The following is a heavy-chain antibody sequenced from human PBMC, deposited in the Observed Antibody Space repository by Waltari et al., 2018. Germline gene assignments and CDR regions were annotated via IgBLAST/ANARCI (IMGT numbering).Heavy chain of an antibody. CDR2: IRYVGSTK. CDR1: GFTFSSYG. V-gene: IGHV3-30*02. Sequence: QVQLVESGGGVVQPGGSLRLTCAASGFTFSSYGMHWVRQAPGKGLEWLAFIRYVGSTKYYADSANGRFTISRDNSKNTLYRLMNCLTAEDTAVYYCAKDVTTLNYFDYWGQGTLVTVSS. CDR3: AKDVTTLNYFDY. J-gene: IGHJ4*02. D-gene: IGHD1-1*01.